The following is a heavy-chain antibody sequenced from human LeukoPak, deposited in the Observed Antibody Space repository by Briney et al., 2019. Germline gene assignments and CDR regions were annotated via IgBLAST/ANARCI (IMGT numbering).Heavy chain of an antibody. D-gene: IGHD3-10*01. CDR1: GGSISSGDYY. CDR3: ARERAYYYHNMEV. J-gene: IGHJ6*02. Sequence: PSQTLSLTCSVSGGSISSGDYYWSWIRQPPGKGLEWIGYIYYSGSTYYNPSLKSRVTISLDTSRNQFSLKLSSVTAADTAVYYCARERAYYYHNMEVWGPGTTVTVSS. CDR2: IYYSGST. V-gene: IGHV4-30-4*01.